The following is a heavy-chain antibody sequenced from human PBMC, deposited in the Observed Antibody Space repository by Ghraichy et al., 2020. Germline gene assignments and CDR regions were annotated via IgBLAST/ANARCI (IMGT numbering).Heavy chain of an antibody. CDR1: GFIVSSHY. J-gene: IGHJ4*02. D-gene: IGHD1-26*01. CDR2: IYTSGTT. V-gene: IGHV3-66*04. CDR3: ARRASGGYHLDH. Sequence: ETLSLTCSASGFIVSSHYMAWVRQAPGKGLEWAATIYTSGTTYYTDSVKGRFTISRDTSKNTIDLQMSGLRVEDTAVYFCARRASGGYHLDHWGQGTLVTVSS.